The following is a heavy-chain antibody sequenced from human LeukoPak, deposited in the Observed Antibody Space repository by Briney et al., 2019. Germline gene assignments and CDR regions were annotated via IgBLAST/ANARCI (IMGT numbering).Heavy chain of an antibody. Sequence: SETLSLTCTVSGGSISSYYWSWIRQPAGKGLEWIGRIYTSGSTNYNPSLKSRVTMSVDTSKNQFSLKLTSVTAADTAVYYCARDRLAYCSSTSCYSRYNWFDPWGQGTLVTVSS. CDR2: IYTSGST. J-gene: IGHJ5*02. CDR1: GGSISSYY. V-gene: IGHV4-4*07. D-gene: IGHD2-2*01. CDR3: ARDRLAYCSSTSCYSRYNWFDP.